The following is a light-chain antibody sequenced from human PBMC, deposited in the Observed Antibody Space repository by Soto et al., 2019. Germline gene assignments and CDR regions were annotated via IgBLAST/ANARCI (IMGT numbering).Light chain of an antibody. V-gene: IGKV3-20*01. CDR2: GAS. J-gene: IGKJ3*01. CDR3: HQFAGSH. CDR1: QPVSYSY. Sequence: EIVLTQSPGTLSLSPGQSATLSCRASQPVSYSYLAWYQQRPGQAPRLLNYGASRQPTGIPDRFSGTASGKLVTLTTRRMEPEDFEVYYYHQFAGSHFGLGTMVDIK.